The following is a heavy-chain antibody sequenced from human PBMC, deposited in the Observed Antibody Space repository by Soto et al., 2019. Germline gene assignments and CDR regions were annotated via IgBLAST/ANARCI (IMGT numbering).Heavy chain of an antibody. D-gene: IGHD3-3*02. CDR1: GFTFSSYS. V-gene: IGHV3-21*01. Sequence: PGGSLRLSCAASGFTFSSYSMNWVRQAPGKGLEWVSSISSSSSYIYYADSVKGRFTISRDNAKNSLYLQMNSLRAEDTAVYYCARVPVTALAFMDVWGQGTTVTVSS. CDR2: ISSSSSYI. CDR3: ARVPVTALAFMDV. J-gene: IGHJ6*02.